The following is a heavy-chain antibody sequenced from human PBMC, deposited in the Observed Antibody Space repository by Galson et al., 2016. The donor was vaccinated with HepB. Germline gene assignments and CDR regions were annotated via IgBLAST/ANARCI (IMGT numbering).Heavy chain of an antibody. D-gene: IGHD3-9*01. Sequence: SVTVSCMPSGFTFTSSDMHWVRQAPGQGLKWNGTITPSGGRTSYAQDFKGRVTMTRDTSTITVDMELCSLRPDDTAVYYCARGQTNVNYYDILTGYYKEQDRRIDYWGQGTLVTVSS. CDR3: ARGQTNVNYYDILTGYYKEQDRRIDY. CDR2: ITPSGGRT. CDR1: GFTFTSSD. J-gene: IGHJ4*02. V-gene: IGHV1-46*01.